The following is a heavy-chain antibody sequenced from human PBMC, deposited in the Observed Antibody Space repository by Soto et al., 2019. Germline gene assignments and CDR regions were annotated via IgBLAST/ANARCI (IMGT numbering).Heavy chain of an antibody. D-gene: IGHD5-12*01. CDR2: IIPILGIA. CDR1: GGTFSSYT. V-gene: IGHV1-69*04. Sequence: GASVKVSCKASGGTFSSYTISWVRQAPGQGLEWMGRIIPILGIANYAQKFQGRVTITADKSTSTAYMELSNLRSEDTAVYYCARDSSSGYDPGHYFDYWGQGTLVTVSS. J-gene: IGHJ4*02. CDR3: ARDSSSGYDPGHYFDY.